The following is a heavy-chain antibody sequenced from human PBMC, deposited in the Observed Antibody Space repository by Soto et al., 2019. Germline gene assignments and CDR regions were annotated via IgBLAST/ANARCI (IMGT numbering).Heavy chain of an antibody. D-gene: IGHD4-17*01. V-gene: IGHV3-30-3*01. CDR2: ISYDGSNE. J-gene: IGHJ6*02. CDR1: EFTFKNSA. CDR3: AREPSYGEQTGLVHYYYGLGV. Sequence: GGSLRLSCVASEFTFKNSAMHWVRQAPGKGLEWVAGISYDGSNEYYADSVKGRFTISRDNSKRTLDLQMNSLRPEDTAVYYCAREPSYGEQTGLVHYYYGLGVWGQGTTVTVSS.